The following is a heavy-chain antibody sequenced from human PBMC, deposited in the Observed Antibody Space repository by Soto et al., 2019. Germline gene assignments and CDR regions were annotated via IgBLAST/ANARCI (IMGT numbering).Heavy chain of an antibody. CDR1: GYTFTSYG. V-gene: IGHV1-18*01. CDR2: ISAYNGNT. Sequence: GASVKVSCKASGYTFTSYGINWVRQAPGQGLEWMGWISAYNGNTNYAQKLQGRVTMTTDTSTSTAYMELRSLRSDDTAVYYCARRLALRFLEWPLYGMDVWGQGTTVTV. CDR3: ARRLALRFLEWPLYGMDV. J-gene: IGHJ6*02. D-gene: IGHD3-3*01.